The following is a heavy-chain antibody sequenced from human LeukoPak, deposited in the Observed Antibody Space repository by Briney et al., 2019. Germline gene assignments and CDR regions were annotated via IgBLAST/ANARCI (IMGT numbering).Heavy chain of an antibody. J-gene: IGHJ6*03. CDR2: IKQDGSEK. D-gene: IGHD6-6*01. CDR1: GFTFSNAW. V-gene: IGHV3-7*01. CDR3: ARGIAARPSPYYYYYYMDV. Sequence: GGSLRLSCAASGFTFSNAWMSWVRQAPGKGLEWVANIKQDGSEKYYVDSVKGRFTISRDNAKNSLYLQMNSLRAEDTAVYYCARGIAARPSPYYYYYYMDVWGKGTTVTVSS.